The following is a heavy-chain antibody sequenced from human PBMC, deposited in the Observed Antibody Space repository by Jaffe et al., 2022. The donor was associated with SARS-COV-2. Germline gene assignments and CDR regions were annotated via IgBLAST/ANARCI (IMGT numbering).Heavy chain of an antibody. CDR3: AKCITGWQNQN. V-gene: IGHV3-23*01. CDR2: ITSDGRT. D-gene: IGHD1-20*01. CDR1: GFTFSGYA. J-gene: IGHJ4*02. Sequence: EVQLLESGGALVQPGGSLRLSCAASGFTFSGYAMSWVRQAPGKGLEWVSGITSDGRTSYADSVKGRFTISRDNSKNTVYLQMNSLRAEDTAVYYCAKCITGWQNQNWGQGTLVTVSS.